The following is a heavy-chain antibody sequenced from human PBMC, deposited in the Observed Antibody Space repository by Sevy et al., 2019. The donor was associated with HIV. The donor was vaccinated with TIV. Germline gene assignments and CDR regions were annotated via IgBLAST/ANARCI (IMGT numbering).Heavy chain of an antibody. D-gene: IGHD1-26*01. J-gene: IGHJ6*02. V-gene: IGHV3-49*04. CDR3: TRVEGAADWGMDV. CDR2: IRSKAYGGTT. Sequence: GGSLRLSCRASGFTFDDYTMSWVRQAPGKGLEWVAFIRSKAYGGTTEYAASVKGRFTISRDESKSIAYLQMNNLKAKDTAVYYCTRVEGAADWGMDVWGQGTTVTVSS. CDR1: GFTFDDYT.